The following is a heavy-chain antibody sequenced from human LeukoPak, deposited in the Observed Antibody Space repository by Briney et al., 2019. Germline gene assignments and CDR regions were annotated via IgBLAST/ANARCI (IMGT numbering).Heavy chain of an antibody. CDR1: GGSFSGYF. D-gene: IGHD1-26*01. Sequence: SETLSLTCAVYGGSFSGYFWSWIRQPPGKGLEWIGEINHSGTTNYNPSLKSRATISVDTSKNQFSLKLNSVTAADTAVFYCARGLNGYSGTYYGFDYWGQATLVTVSS. CDR2: INHSGTT. CDR3: ARGLNGYSGTYYGFDY. V-gene: IGHV4-34*01. J-gene: IGHJ4*02.